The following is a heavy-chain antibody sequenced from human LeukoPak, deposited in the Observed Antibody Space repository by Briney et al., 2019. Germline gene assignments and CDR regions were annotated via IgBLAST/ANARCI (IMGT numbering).Heavy chain of an antibody. D-gene: IGHD6-19*01. CDR1: GFTFSNFP. Sequence: GGSLRLSCAASGFTFSNFPMTWVRRAPGKGLQSFASISGSGADTYYTDSVKGRFTISRDNLNNTVYLQMNSLRAEDTAVYYCANGASVAVAPWYFDYWGQGTLVTVSS. CDR3: ANGASVAVAPWYFDY. J-gene: IGHJ4*02. CDR2: ISGSGADT. V-gene: IGHV3-23*01.